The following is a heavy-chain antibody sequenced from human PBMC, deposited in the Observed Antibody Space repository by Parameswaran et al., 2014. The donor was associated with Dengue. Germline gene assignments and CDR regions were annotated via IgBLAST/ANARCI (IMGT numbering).Heavy chain of an antibody. CDR2: INHSGST. Sequence: RWIRQPPGKGLEWIGEINHSGSTNYNPSLKSRVTISVDTSKNQFSLKLSSVTAADTAVYYCAREVLQRGDYYGSGWPLRYYYYGMDVWGQGTTVTVSS. CDR3: AREVLQRGDYYGSGWPLRYYYYGMDV. J-gene: IGHJ6*02. V-gene: IGHV4-34*01. D-gene: IGHD3-10*01.